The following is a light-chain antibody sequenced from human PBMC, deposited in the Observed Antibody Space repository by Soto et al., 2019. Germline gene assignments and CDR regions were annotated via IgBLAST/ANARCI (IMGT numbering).Light chain of an antibody. CDR3: QQYYDWTIT. Sequence: EIVLTQSPATLSVSPGERAALSCSAIQSVRSNLAWYQQKPGQAPRLLIYGASTRDTGIPARFSGSGSGTEFTLTISSLQSEDFEVYYCQQYYDWTITFGQGTRLEI. J-gene: IGKJ5*01. CDR1: QSVRSN. V-gene: IGKV3-15*01. CDR2: GAS.